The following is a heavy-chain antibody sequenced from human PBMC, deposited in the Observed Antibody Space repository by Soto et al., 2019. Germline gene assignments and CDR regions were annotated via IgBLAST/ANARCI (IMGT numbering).Heavy chain of an antibody. CDR1: GGSVSSGSYY. Sequence: SETLSLTCTVSGGSVSSGSYYWSWIRQPPGKGLEWIGYIYYSGSTNYNPSLKSRVTISVDTSKNQFSLKLSSVTAADTAVYYCARTVKSRGPYGGGDCFSYWGQGALVTVSS. V-gene: IGHV4-61*01. CDR3: ARTVKSRGPYGGGDCFSY. CDR2: IYYSGST. J-gene: IGHJ4*02. D-gene: IGHD2-21*01.